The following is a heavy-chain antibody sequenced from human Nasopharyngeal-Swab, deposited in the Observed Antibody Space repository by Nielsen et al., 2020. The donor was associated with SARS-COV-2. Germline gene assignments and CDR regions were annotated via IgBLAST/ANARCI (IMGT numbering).Heavy chain of an antibody. V-gene: IGHV4-59*13. J-gene: IGHJ6*02. CDR2: IYYSGST. CDR1: GGSISSYY. D-gene: IGHD2-2*01. CDR3: ARSCSSTSCSWNYYGMDV. Sequence: SETLSLTCTVSGGSISSYYWSWIRQPPGKGLEWIGYIYYSGSTNYNPSLKSRVTISVDTSKNQFSLKLSSVTAADTAVYYCARSCSSTSCSWNYYGMDVWGQGTTVTVSS.